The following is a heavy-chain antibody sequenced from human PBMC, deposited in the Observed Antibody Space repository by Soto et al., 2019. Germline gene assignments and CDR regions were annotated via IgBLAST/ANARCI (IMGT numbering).Heavy chain of an antibody. Sequence: GGSLRLSCAASGFTFSSYEMNWVRQAPGKGLEWVSYISSSGSTIYYADSVKGRFTISRDNAKNSLYLQMNSLRAEDTAVYYCARDQGMVYSGSGSLVSGMDVWGQGTPGTVSS. CDR2: ISSSGSTI. CDR3: ARDQGMVYSGSGSLVSGMDV. J-gene: IGHJ6*02. D-gene: IGHD3-10*01. CDR1: GFTFSSYE. V-gene: IGHV3-48*03.